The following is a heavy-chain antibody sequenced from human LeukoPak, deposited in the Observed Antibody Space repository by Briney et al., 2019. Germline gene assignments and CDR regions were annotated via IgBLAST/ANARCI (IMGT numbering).Heavy chain of an antibody. D-gene: IGHD1-7*01. CDR2: ISDTGTS. CDR3: ARTRTYLDY. V-gene: IGHV4-59*01. Sequence: SETLSLNCIVSGGSISGYYWSWIRQPPGRGLEWIGYISDTGTSIYNPSLKNRLSMLVDTSKNHFYLNLTSVTAADTAIYYCARTRTYLDYWGQGALVTVSS. CDR1: GGSISGYY. J-gene: IGHJ4*02.